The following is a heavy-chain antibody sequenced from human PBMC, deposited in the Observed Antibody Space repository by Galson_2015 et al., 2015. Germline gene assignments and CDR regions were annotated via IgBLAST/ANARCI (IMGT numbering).Heavy chain of an antibody. CDR3: AKGGAIWPFDY. D-gene: IGHD3-16*01. V-gene: IGHV3-23*01. J-gene: IGHJ4*02. Sequence: SLRLSCAASGFTVSSNYMSWVRQAPGKGLDWVSAISASGGSTYYADSVQGRFTISRDNSKNTLYLQMNSLRAEDTAVYYCAKGGAIWPFDYWGQETLVTVSS. CDR2: ISASGGST. CDR1: GFTVSSNY.